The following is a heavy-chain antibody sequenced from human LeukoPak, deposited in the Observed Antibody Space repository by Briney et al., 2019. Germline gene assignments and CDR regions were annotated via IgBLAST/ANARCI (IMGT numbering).Heavy chain of an antibody. Sequence: QPGGSLRLSCAASGFTFSSYAMSWVRQAPGKGLEWVSAISGSGGSTYYADSVKGRFTISRDNSKNTLYLQMNSLRAEDTAVYYCANIYYDSSGYYDYWGQGTLVTVSS. CDR1: GFTFSSYA. CDR2: ISGSGGST. V-gene: IGHV3-23*01. D-gene: IGHD3-22*01. CDR3: ANIYYDSSGYYDY. J-gene: IGHJ4*02.